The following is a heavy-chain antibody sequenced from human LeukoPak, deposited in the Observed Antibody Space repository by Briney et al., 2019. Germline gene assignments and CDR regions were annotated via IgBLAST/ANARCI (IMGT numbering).Heavy chain of an antibody. CDR2: IYTSGST. J-gene: IGHJ4*02. Sequence: SETLSLTCTVSGGSLSSSSYYWSWIRQPAGKGLEWLGRIYTSGSTNYNPSLKSRVTMSVDTSKNQFSLKLSSVTAVDTAVYYCARFRPPSDYGDPETGFDYWGQGTLVTVSS. D-gene: IGHD4-17*01. V-gene: IGHV4-61*02. CDR1: GGSLSSSSYY. CDR3: ARFRPPSDYGDPETGFDY.